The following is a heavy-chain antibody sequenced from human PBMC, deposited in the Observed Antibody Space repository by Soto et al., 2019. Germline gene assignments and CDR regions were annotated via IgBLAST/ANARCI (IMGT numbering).Heavy chain of an antibody. V-gene: IGHV4-39*01. J-gene: IGHJ6*02. CDR3: ARLIRAHYGMDV. Sequence: LQLQESGPGLVKPSETLSLTCTVSGGSINSGSHYWAWIRQPPGKGLDLIGSIYLDGTAFTNPSLKSRVTLSVDTSKNQFSLKLSSVAAADTAESFCARLIRAHYGMDVWGQGTTVTVSS. D-gene: IGHD3-16*01. CDR2: IYLDGTA. CDR1: GGSINSGSHY.